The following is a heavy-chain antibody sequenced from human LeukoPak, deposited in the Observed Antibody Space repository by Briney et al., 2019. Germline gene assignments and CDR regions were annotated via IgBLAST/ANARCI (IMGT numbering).Heavy chain of an antibody. J-gene: IGHJ6*03. CDR3: AREIRYYGSGSYYNVARQYCYYYMDV. D-gene: IGHD3-10*01. CDR2: IYSGGST. V-gene: IGHV3-53*01. Sequence: GGSLRLSCAASGFTVSSNYMNWVRQAPGKGLEWVSVIYSGGSTYYADSVKGRFTISRDNSKNTLYLQMNSLRAEDTAVYYCAREIRYYGSGSYYNVARQYCYYYMDVWGKGTTVTVSS. CDR1: GFTVSSNY.